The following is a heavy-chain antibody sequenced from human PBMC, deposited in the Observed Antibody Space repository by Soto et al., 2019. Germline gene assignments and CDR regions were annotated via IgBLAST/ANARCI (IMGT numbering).Heavy chain of an antibody. CDR3: ASRGPGPEVDHWYFDL. D-gene: IGHD3-10*01. J-gene: IGHJ2*01. CDR1: GFTFSSYG. Sequence: QVQLVESGGGVVQPGRSLRLSCAASGFTFSSYGMHWVRQAPGKGLEWVAVIWYDGSNKYYADSVKGRFTISRDNSKNTLYLQMNSLRAEDTAVYYCASRGPGPEVDHWYFDLWGRGTLVTVSS. V-gene: IGHV3-33*01. CDR2: IWYDGSNK.